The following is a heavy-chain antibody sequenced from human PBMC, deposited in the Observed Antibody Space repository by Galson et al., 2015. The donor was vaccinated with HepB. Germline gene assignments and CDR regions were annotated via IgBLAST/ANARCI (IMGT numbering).Heavy chain of an antibody. CDR1: GYTFTSYG. Sequence: SVKVSCKASGYTFTSYGISWARQAPGQGLEWMGRIIPILGIANYAQKFQGRVTITADKSTSTAYMELSSLRSEDTAVYYCARESLLRDYGDYVLFVGFDYWGQGTLVTVSS. D-gene: IGHD4-17*01. J-gene: IGHJ4*02. V-gene: IGHV1-69*04. CDR3: ARESLLRDYGDYVLFVGFDY. CDR2: IIPILGIA.